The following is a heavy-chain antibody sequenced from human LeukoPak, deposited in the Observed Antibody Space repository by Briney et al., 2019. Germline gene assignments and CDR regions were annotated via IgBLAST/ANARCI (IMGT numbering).Heavy chain of an antibody. Sequence: GGSLRLSCAASGFTFSGSAMHWVRQASGKGLEWVGRIRSKANNYATAYAASVKGRFTISRDDSKNMAYLQMNSLKIEDTAVYYCTLPTYYSDSSGYPLYYFDNWGQGTLVTVSS. D-gene: IGHD3-22*01. CDR3: TLPTYYSDSSGYPLYYFDN. J-gene: IGHJ4*02. CDR2: IRSKANNYAT. CDR1: GFTFSGSA. V-gene: IGHV3-73*01.